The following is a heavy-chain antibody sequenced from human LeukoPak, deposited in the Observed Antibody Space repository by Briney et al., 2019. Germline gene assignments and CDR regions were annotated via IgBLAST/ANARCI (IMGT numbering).Heavy chain of an antibody. D-gene: IGHD5-18*01. Sequence: PGGSLRLSCAASGFTFSSYSMNWVRQAPGKGLEWVSSISSSSSCIYYADSVKGRFTISRDNAKNSLYLQMNSLRAEDTAVYYCARGGYSYGYGLDYWGQGTLVTVSS. CDR3: ARGGYSYGYGLDY. CDR2: ISSSSSCI. J-gene: IGHJ4*02. CDR1: GFTFSSYS. V-gene: IGHV3-21*01.